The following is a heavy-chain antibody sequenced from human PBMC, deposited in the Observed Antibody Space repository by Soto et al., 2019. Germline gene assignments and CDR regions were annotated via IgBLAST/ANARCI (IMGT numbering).Heavy chain of an antibody. J-gene: IGHJ4*02. CDR3: ARGDSGYDSNFDY. CDR1: GGSISSYY. D-gene: IGHD5-12*01. CDR2: IYYSGST. Sequence: SETLSLTCTVSGGSISSYYWSWIRQPPGKGLEWIGYIYYSGSTNYNPSLKSRVTISVDTSKNQFSLKLSSVTAADTAVYYCARGDSGYDSNFDYWGQGTLVTVSS. V-gene: IGHV4-59*01.